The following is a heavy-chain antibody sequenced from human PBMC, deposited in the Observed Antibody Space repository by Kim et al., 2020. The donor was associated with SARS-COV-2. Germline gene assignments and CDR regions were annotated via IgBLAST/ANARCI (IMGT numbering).Heavy chain of an antibody. Sequence: SETLSHTCTVSGGSISSYYWSWIRQPPGKGLEWIGYIYYSGSTNYNPSLKSRVTISVDTSKNQFSLKLSSVTAADTAVYYCARGLEGYSSSCFLDYWGQG. D-gene: IGHD6-13*01. CDR2: IYYSGST. CDR1: GGSISSYY. V-gene: IGHV4-59*13. J-gene: IGHJ4*02. CDR3: ARGLEGYSSSCFLDY.